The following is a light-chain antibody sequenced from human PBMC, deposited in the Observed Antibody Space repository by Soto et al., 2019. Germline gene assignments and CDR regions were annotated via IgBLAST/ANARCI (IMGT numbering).Light chain of an antibody. V-gene: IGKV1-27*01. J-gene: IGKJ2*01. CDR3: QKYVDAPKT. Sequence: DIQMTQSPSPLSASVGDRVTITCRASQGISNYLAWYQQKPGKVPKLLIYAASTLQSGVPSRFIGSGSGTDFTLTISSLQPEDAATYYCQKYVDAPKTFGQGTKLEIK. CDR1: QGISNY. CDR2: AAS.